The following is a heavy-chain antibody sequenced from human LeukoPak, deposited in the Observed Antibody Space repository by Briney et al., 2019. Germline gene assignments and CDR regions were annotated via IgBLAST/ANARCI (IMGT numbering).Heavy chain of an antibody. CDR1: GYTFTSYD. V-gene: IGHV1-8*01. CDR3: ARNMEGPYCSSTSCIDAFDI. J-gene: IGHJ3*02. CDR2: MNPNSGNT. D-gene: IGHD2-2*01. Sequence: ASVKVSCKASGYTFTSYDINWVRQATGQGLEWMGWMNPNSGNTGYAQKFQGRVTMTRNTSISTAYMELSSLRSEDMAVYYCARNMEGPYCSSTSCIDAFDIWGQGTMVTVSS.